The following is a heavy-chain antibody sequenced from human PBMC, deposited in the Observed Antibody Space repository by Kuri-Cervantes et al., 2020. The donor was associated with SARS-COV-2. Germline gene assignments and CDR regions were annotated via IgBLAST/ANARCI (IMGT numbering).Heavy chain of an antibody. CDR1: GYSISSGYY. Sequence: SETLSLTCAVSGYSISSGYYWGWIRQPPGKGLEWIGSIYHSGSTYYNPSLKSRVTISVDTSKNQFSLKLSSVTAADAAVYYCARETYEPLGTIFGVPGVPYFDYWGQEPWSPSPQ. V-gene: IGHV4-38-2*02. CDR2: IYHSGST. D-gene: IGHD3-3*01. J-gene: IGHJ4*01. CDR3: ARETYEPLGTIFGVPGVPYFDY.